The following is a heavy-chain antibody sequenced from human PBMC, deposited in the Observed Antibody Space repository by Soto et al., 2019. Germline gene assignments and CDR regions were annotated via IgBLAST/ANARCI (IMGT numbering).Heavy chain of an antibody. CDR1: GFSLTTYDMG. Sequence: QITLMESGPTLVRPAQTLTLTCAFSGFSLTTYDMGVAWIRQPPGKALEWLALIYWDDDKRYSPSLKDRLAISKDTSRNQVVLTITNMDPGDTATYFCAHAGDYDLLTFDHWGPGTLVTVSS. J-gene: IGHJ4*02. CDR3: AHAGDYDLLTFDH. CDR2: IYWDDDK. D-gene: IGHD4-17*01. V-gene: IGHV2-5*02.